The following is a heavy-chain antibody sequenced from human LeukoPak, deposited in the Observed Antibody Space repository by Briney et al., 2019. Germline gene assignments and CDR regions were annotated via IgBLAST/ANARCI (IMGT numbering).Heavy chain of an antibody. CDR1: GGSISSYY. CDR3: ARELYHFDR. Sequence: PSETLSLTCTVSGGSISSYYWTWIRQSPGKGLEWIGHVFFTEGTNYSPSLRGRITISADRSKNQIYLKLGSVTAADTAVYYCARELYHFDRWGQGALVTVSS. CDR2: VFFTEGT. D-gene: IGHD2-8*01. J-gene: IGHJ4*02. V-gene: IGHV4-59*01.